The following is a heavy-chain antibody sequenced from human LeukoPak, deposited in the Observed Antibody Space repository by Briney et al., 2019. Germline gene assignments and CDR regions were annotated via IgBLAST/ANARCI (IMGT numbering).Heavy chain of an antibody. CDR3: ARLRVESSGWYMPLSYYYYYMDV. D-gene: IGHD6-19*01. V-gene: IGHV3-11*01. CDR2: ISTSGSTI. J-gene: IGHJ6*03. Sequence: PGGSLRLSCAASGFTFSDYYMSWICQAPGKGLEWVSYISTSGSTIYYADSVKGRFTISRDNAKNSLYLQMNSLRAEDTAVYYCARLRVESSGWYMPLSYYYYYMDVWGKGTTVTVSS. CDR1: GFTFSDYY.